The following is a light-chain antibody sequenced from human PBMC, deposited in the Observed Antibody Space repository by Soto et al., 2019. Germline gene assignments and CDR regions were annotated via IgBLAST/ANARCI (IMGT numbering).Light chain of an antibody. J-gene: IGKJ1*01. CDR1: QSVSSN. CDR3: QHYNNWPPWT. Sequence: EIVMTQSPATLSVSPGERATLSCRASQSVSSNLAWYQQKPGQVPRLLIYGASTRATGIPARYSGSGSGTEFTLTISSLQSEDFAGYYCQHYNNWPPWTFGQGTKVEI. V-gene: IGKV3-15*01. CDR2: GAS.